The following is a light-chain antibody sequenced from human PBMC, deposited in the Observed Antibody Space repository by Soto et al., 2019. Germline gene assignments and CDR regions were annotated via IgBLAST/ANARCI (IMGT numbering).Light chain of an antibody. CDR2: LGS. V-gene: IGKV2-28*01. Sequence: DIVMTQSPLSLPVTPGEPASISCRSSQSLLHSNGYNYLDWYLQKPGQSPQLLIYLGSNRASGVPDRFSRSGTGTTLPLKISRVEAEDVSVYYCMQALQTPPTFGQGTRLEIK. CDR1: QSLLHSNGYNY. J-gene: IGKJ5*01. CDR3: MQALQTPPT.